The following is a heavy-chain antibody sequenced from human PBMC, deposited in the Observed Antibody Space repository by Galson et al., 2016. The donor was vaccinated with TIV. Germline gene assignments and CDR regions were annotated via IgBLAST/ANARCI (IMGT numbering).Heavy chain of an antibody. J-gene: IGHJ6*02. CDR3: ARERRDYYYGMDV. Sequence: ETLSLTCTVSGVSISGHYWTWIRQPPGKGLEWIGYIYYNGPTNYSPSLKSRVTFSVDTSKNQVSLKLNSATAADTAVYYCARERRDYYYGMDVWGQGTTVIVSS. V-gene: IGHV4-59*11. CDR1: GVSISGHY. CDR2: IYYNGPT.